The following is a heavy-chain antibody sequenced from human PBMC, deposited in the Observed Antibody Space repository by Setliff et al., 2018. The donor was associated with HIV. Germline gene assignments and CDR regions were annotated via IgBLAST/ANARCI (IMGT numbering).Heavy chain of an antibody. CDR2: MHHSGST. Sequence: SETLSLTCVVSGYSISSGYFWGRIRQPPGEGLEWIGNMHHSGSTYYNPSLKSRVTMSVDTSENQFSLKLTSVTAADTAVYYCARLSDISSGWYGSFDFWGQGTLVTVSS. CDR3: ARLSDISSGWYGSFDF. CDR1: GYSISSGYF. V-gene: IGHV4-38-2*01. J-gene: IGHJ4*01. D-gene: IGHD6-19*01.